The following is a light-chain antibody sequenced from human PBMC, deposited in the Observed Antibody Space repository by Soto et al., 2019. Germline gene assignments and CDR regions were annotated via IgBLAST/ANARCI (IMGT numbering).Light chain of an antibody. J-gene: IGKJ4*01. CDR1: QSVRSN. V-gene: IGKV3-15*01. CDR2: GAS. CDR3: HQYGSSPLT. Sequence: EIVMTQSPATLSVSPGEGVTLSCRAGQSVRSNLAWYQQKPGQAPRLLIYGASTRATGIPARFSGSGSGTEFTLSISSLQSEDFAVYYCHQYGSSPLTFGGGTKVEI.